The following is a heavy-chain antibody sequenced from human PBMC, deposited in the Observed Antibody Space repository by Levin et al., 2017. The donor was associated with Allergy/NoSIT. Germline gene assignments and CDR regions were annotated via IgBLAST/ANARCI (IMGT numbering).Heavy chain of an antibody. CDR1: GFTISSNY. CDR3: ARFKPGGMDV. J-gene: IGHJ6*02. Sequence: SGGSLRLSCAASGFTISSNYMSWVRQAPGKGLEWVSVIYSGGSTYYADSVKGRFTISRDNSKNTLYLQMNSLRAEDTAVYYCARFKPGGMDVWGQGTTVTVSS. V-gene: IGHV3-53*01. CDR2: IYSGGST. D-gene: IGHD7-27*01.